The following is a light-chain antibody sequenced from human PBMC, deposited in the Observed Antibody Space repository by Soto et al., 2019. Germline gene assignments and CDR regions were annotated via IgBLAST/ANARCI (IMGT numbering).Light chain of an antibody. Sequence: DIQMTQSPSTLSASVGDRVTITCRASQSISSWLAWFQQKPGKAPKLLIFDVSSLESGVPARFSGSGSVTDFTLTISSLQPDDFAVYYCQQYYTYSRTFGQGTKVDI. J-gene: IGKJ1*01. CDR1: QSISSW. CDR3: QQYYTYSRT. CDR2: DVS. V-gene: IGKV1-5*01.